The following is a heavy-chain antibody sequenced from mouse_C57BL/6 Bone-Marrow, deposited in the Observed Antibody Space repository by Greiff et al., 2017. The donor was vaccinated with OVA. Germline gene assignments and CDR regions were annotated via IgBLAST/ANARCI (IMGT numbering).Heavy chain of an antibody. Sequence: EVQLQQSGAELVRPGASVKLSCTASGFNIKDDYMHWVKQRPEQGLEWIGWIDPENGDTEYASKFQGKATITADTSSNTAYLQLSSLTSEDTAVYYCTLEPRSWFAYWGQGTLVTVSA. CDR1: GFNIKDDY. CDR2: IDPENGDT. V-gene: IGHV14-4*01. J-gene: IGHJ3*01. CDR3: TLEPRSWFAY.